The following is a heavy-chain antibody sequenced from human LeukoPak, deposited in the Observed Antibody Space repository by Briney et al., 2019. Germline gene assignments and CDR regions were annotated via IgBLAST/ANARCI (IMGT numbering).Heavy chain of an antibody. V-gene: IGHV3-7*01. CDR2: IKTDGSEN. J-gene: IGHJ6*02. D-gene: IGHD3-3*01. Sequence: SGFTFXXYWMMWVRXAPGKGLEWVATIKTDGSENYHVDSVKGRFSISRDNTNNSLFLQLNSLRVEDTAVYYCVRYEMDVWGQGTTVTVSS. CDR3: VRYEMDV. CDR1: GFTFXXYW.